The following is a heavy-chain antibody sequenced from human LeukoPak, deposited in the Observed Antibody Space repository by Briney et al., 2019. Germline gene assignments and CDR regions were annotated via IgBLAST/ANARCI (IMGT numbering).Heavy chain of an antibody. CDR1: GGSINNYV. J-gene: IGHJ3*02. D-gene: IGHD4-17*01. Sequence: ETLSLTCTASGGSINNYVWSWIRQPPGKGLGWVGYIYNSGSTNYNPSLKSRVTISVDTSMNQFSLKLSSVTAADTAVYYCARGDSGDTFDIWGQGTMVTVSS. CDR3: ARGDSGDTFDI. CDR2: IYNSGST. V-gene: IGHV4-59*01.